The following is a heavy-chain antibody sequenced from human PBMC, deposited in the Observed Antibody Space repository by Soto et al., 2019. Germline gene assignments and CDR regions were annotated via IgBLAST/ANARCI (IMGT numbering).Heavy chain of an antibody. Sequence: PSDTLSLTCTVSGGSISSSSYYWGWIRQPPGKGLEWIGSIYYSGSTYYNPSLKSRVTISVDTSKNQFSLKLSSVTAADTAVYYCASRAQLGYCSGGSCTNDDASDIWGQGTMVTVSS. V-gene: IGHV4-39*01. CDR2: IYYSGST. CDR3: ASRAQLGYCSGGSCTNDDASDI. CDR1: GGSISSSSYY. D-gene: IGHD2-15*01. J-gene: IGHJ3*02.